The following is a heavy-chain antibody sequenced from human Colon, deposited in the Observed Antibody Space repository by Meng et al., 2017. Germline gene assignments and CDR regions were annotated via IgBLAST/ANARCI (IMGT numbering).Heavy chain of an antibody. CDR1: GGSISRSDW. CDR3: ASSDYYRSDY. J-gene: IGHJ4*02. CDR2: TSHSGST. Sequence: VTSPEVGPWLVKPSETLSPTCAVSGGSISRSDWLSWVRQPPGKGLEWIGETSHSGSTNYSPSLKSRVTISLDKSKNQLSLKLNSVTAADTAVYYCASSDYYRSDYWGQGTLVTGLL. D-gene: IGHD3-22*01. V-gene: IGHV4-4*02.